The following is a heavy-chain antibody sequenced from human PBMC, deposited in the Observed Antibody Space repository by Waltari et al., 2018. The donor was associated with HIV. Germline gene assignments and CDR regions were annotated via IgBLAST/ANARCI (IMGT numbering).Heavy chain of an antibody. V-gene: IGHV4-34*02. CDR1: GGSCSPYY. Sequence: QVELQQGGAGLLKPSEPLSLSCAVSGGSCSPYYWSWIRQPPGKGLEWRGEINNSGSINFKPSLKSRLNRSLDASKKQSAPHLTSVTAAETALYYCATRGDYGDLPKYCDLWGRGTLGTVSS. D-gene: IGHD4-17*01. CDR3: ATRGDYGDLPKYCDL. CDR2: INNSGSI. J-gene: IGHJ2*01.